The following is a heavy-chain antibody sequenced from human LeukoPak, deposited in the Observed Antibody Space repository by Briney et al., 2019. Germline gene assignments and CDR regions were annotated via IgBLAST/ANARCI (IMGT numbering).Heavy chain of an antibody. CDR3: ARDPEQLYYFDY. J-gene: IGHJ4*02. D-gene: IGHD6-13*01. CDR1: GFTFRSYA. CDR2: ISYDGSNK. V-gene: IGHV3-30-3*01. Sequence: GGSLRLSCAASGFTFRSYAMHWVRQAPGKGLEGVAVISYDGSNKYYADSVKGRFTISRDNSKNTLYLQMNSLRAEDTAVYYCARDPEQLYYFDYWGQGTLVTVSS.